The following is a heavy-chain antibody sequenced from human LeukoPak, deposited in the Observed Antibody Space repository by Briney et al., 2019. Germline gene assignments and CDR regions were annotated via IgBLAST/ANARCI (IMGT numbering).Heavy chain of an antibody. CDR1: GFTFSSYG. Sequence: QPGGSLRLSCAASGFTFSSYGMHWVRQAPGKGLEWVANIKQDGSEKYYVDSVKGRFTISRDNAKNSLYLQMNSLRAEDTAVYYCARVLPLWLRGRGNWFDPWGQGTLVTVSS. CDR3: ARVLPLWLRGRGNWFDP. V-gene: IGHV3-7*01. CDR2: IKQDGSEK. J-gene: IGHJ5*02. D-gene: IGHD5-18*01.